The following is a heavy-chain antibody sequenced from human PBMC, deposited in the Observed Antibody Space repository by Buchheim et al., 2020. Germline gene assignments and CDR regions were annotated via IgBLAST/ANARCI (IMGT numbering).Heavy chain of an antibody. J-gene: IGHJ4*02. V-gene: IGHV4-59*08. CDR2: IYYSGST. D-gene: IGHD3-22*01. Sequence: QVQLQESGPGLVKPSETLSLTCTVSGGSISSYYWSWIRQPPGKGLEWIGYIYYSGSTNYNPSLTSRVTISVDTSKNQFSLKLSSVTAADTAVYYCARLYYDSSGYYLNWGQGTL. CDR3: ARLYYDSSGYYLN. CDR1: GGSISSYY.